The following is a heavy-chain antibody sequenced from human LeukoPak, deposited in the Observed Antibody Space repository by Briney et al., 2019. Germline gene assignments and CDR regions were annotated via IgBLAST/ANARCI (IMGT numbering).Heavy chain of an antibody. CDR1: GFTVSSNY. CDR3: ARGGLVDCSGGSCYLDY. CDR2: IYSGGGT. J-gene: IGHJ4*02. D-gene: IGHD2-15*01. Sequence: GGSLRLSCAASGFTVSSNYMSWVRQAPGKGLEWGSVIYSGGGTYYADCVKGRFTISRDNSKNTLYRQMGSLRAEDMAVYYCARGGLVDCSGGSCYLDYWGQGTLVTVSS. V-gene: IGHV3-66*01.